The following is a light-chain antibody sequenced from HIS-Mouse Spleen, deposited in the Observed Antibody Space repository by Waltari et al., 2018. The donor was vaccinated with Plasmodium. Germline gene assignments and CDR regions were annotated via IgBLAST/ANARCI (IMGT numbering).Light chain of an antibody. Sequence: TKRTQPQSPLPPSLATAFPIPTRASQGISNYLAWYQQKPGKVPKLLIYAASTLQSGVPSRFSGSGSGTDFTLTISSLQPEDVATYYCQKYNSAPWTFGQGTKVEIK. V-gene: IGKV1-27*01. CDR2: AAS. CDR1: QGISNY. CDR3: QKYNSAPWT. J-gene: IGKJ1*01.